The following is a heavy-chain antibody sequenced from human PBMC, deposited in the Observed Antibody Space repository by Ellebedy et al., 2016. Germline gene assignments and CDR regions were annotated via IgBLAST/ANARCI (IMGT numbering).Heavy chain of an antibody. Sequence: SVKVSCXASGGTFSSYAISWVRQAPGQGLEWMGRIIPILGTANYAQKFQGRVTITADESTSTAYMELSSLRSEDTAVYYCARDLDTAMIDYWGQGTLVTVSS. V-gene: IGHV1-69*11. CDR1: GGTFSSYA. CDR3: ARDLDTAMIDY. CDR2: IIPILGTA. D-gene: IGHD5-18*01. J-gene: IGHJ4*02.